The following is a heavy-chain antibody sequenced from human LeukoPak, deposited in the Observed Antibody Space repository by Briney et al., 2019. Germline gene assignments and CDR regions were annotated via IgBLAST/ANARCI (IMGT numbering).Heavy chain of an antibody. D-gene: IGHD2-15*01. Sequence: GGSLRLSCAASGFTFSSYSMNWVRQATGKGLEWVSYISSSSSTIYYADSVKGRFTISRDNAKNSLYLQMNSLRAEDTAVYYCARDQSVVDGNWFDPWGQGTPVTVSS. J-gene: IGHJ5*02. CDR1: GFTFSSYS. CDR2: ISSSSSTI. V-gene: IGHV3-48*04. CDR3: ARDQSVVDGNWFDP.